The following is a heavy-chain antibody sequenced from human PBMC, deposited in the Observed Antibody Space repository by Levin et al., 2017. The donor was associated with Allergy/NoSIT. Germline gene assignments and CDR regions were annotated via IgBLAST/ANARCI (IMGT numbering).Heavy chain of an antibody. CDR1: GYTFIGYY. CDR2: INPNSAGT. V-gene: IGHV1-2*02. Sequence: PKASVKVSCKASGYTFIGYYMHWVRQAPGQGLEWMGWINPNSAGTNYAQKFQGRVTMTRDTSISTAYMELSGLTSDDTAVYYCARDRGGSSWVPSDYWGQGTLVTVSS. CDR3: ARDRGGSSWVPSDY. D-gene: IGHD6-13*01. J-gene: IGHJ4*02.